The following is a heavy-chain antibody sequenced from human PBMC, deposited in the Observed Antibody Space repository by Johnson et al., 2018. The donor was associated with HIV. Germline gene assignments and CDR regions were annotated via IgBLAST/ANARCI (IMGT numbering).Heavy chain of an antibody. J-gene: IGHJ3*01. D-gene: IGHD3-22*01. Sequence: EVQLVESGGGLVQPGGSLRLSCAASGFSFRSYWMSWVRQAPGKGLEWVANIKQDGSETFYADSVKGRFIISRDNARNSVFLQMNSLRAEDTAVYYCARGAYYYRIWGQGTMVTVSS. CDR2: IKQDGSET. CDR3: ARGAYYYRI. CDR1: GFSFRSYW. V-gene: IGHV3-7*01.